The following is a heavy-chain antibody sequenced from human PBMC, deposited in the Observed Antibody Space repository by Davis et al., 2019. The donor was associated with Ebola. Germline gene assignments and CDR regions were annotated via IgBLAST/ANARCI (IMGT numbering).Heavy chain of an antibody. D-gene: IGHD3-22*01. CDR1: GFTFSSYA. J-gene: IGHJ4*02. CDR2: ISYDGSNK. CDR3: AREFYDSRCLEN. Sequence: GESLKISCAASGFTFSSYAMHWVRQAPGKGLEWVAVISYDGSNKYYADSMKGRFTISRDNSKKTLYLQMNSLRDEDTAVYFCAREFYDSRCLENWGQGTQVTVSS. V-gene: IGHV3-30-3*01.